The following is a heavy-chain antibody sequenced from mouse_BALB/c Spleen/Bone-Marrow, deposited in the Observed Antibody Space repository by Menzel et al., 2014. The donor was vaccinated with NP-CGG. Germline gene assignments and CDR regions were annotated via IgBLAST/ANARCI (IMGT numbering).Heavy chain of an antibody. CDR1: GYTFTSYY. CDR3: TRSRRAMDH. Sequence: QVQLKESGAELVKPGASVKLSCKASGYTFTSYYMCWVKQRPGQGLEWIGEINPSNGGTNVNEKFKSKATLTVDKSSSTAYMSLSSLTSEDSAVYYCTRSRRAMDHWGQGTSVTVSS. D-gene: IGHD2-12*01. V-gene: IGHV1S81*02. CDR2: INPSNGGT. J-gene: IGHJ4*01.